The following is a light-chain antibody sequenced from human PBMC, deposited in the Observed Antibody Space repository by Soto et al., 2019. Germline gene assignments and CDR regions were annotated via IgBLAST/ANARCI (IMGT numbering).Light chain of an antibody. CDR3: QQYGSSLLT. J-gene: IGKJ4*01. CDR2: GAS. V-gene: IGKV3-20*01. CDR1: QSVSSSY. Sequence: EIVLTQSPGTLSLSPGERATLSCRASQSVSSSYLACYQQKPGQAPRLLIYGASSRTTGIPDRFSGSGSGTYFTLTISTLEPEDFAVYYCQQYGSSLLTFGGGTKVEIK.